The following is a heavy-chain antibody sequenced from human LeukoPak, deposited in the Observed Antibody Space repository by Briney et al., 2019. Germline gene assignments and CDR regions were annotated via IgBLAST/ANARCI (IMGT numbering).Heavy chain of an antibody. J-gene: IGHJ4*02. D-gene: IGHD1-1*01. V-gene: IGHV3-53*01. CDR2: IYSGGST. CDR3: ARSWAELEYYFDY. Sequence: GGSLRLSCAASGFTFSSKYMSWVRQAPGKGLEWVSVIYSGGSTYYADSVKGRFTISRDNSKNTLYLQMNSLRAEDTAVYYCARSWAELEYYFDYWGQGTLVTVSS. CDR1: GFTFSSKY.